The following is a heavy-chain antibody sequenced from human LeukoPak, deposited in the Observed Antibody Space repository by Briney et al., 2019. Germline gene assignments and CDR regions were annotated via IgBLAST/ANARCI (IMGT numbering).Heavy chain of an antibody. Sequence: PGGSLRLSCAASGFTFSSYEMTWFRQAPGKGLEWVSYISSSGSTIYYADSVKGRFTIYRDNAKHSLYLQMNSLRAEDTAVYYCASGGLTGGLDPWGQGTLVTVSS. CDR3: ASGGLTGGLDP. D-gene: IGHD3-9*01. V-gene: IGHV3-48*03. CDR1: GFTFSSYE. CDR2: ISSSGSTI. J-gene: IGHJ5*02.